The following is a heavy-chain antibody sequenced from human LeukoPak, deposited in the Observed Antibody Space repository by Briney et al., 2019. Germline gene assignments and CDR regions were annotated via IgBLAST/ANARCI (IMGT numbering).Heavy chain of an antibody. Sequence: GGSLRLSCAASGFTFSAYWMHWVRHSPGKGLEWVSGISWNSGSIGYADSVKGRFTISRDNAKNSLYLQMNSLRAEDMALYYCAKDMGYGGNSFDAFDTWGQGTMVTVSS. D-gene: IGHD4-23*01. CDR1: GFTFSAYW. CDR2: ISWNSGSI. V-gene: IGHV3-9*03. CDR3: AKDMGYGGNSFDAFDT. J-gene: IGHJ3*02.